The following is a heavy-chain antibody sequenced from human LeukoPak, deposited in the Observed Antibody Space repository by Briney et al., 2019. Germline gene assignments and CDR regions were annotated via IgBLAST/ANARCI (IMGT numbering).Heavy chain of an antibody. CDR1: GFTVSSNY. V-gene: IGHV3-53*01. CDR3: ASLYRGVVVVAATKADY. CDR2: IYSGGST. D-gene: IGHD2-15*01. J-gene: IGHJ4*02. Sequence: HPGGSLRLSCAASGFTVSSNYMSWVRQAPGKGLEWVSVIYSGGSTYYADSVKGRFTISRDNSKNTLYLQMNSLRAEEKAVYYCASLYRGVVVVAATKADYWGQGTLVTVSS.